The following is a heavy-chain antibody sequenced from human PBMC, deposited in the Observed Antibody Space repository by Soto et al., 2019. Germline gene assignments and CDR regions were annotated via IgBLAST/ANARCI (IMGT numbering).Heavy chain of an antibody. J-gene: IGHJ6*02. Sequence: GGSLRLSCAASGFTFSSYAMHWVRQAPGKGLEWVAVISYDGSNKYYADSVKGRFTISRENSKNTLYLQMNSLRAEDTAVYCLARDRANYYDSSGYQRYYYYGMDVWGQGTTVTVSS. CDR2: ISYDGSNK. V-gene: IGHV3-30-3*01. D-gene: IGHD3-22*01. CDR3: ARDRANYYDSSGYQRYYYYGMDV. CDR1: GFTFSSYA.